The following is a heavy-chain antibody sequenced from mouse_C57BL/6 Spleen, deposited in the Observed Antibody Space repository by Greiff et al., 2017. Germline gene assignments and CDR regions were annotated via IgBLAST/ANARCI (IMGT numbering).Heavy chain of an antibody. CDR3: ASDYDGYYAYFDY. Sequence: QLQESGPGLVKPSQSLSLTCSVPGYSITSGYYWNWIRQFPGNKLEWIGYISYDGSNNYNPTLKNRITITRDTSKNQFFLKLNSVTTEDTATYYCASDYDGYYAYFDYWGQGTTLTVSS. D-gene: IGHD2-3*01. CDR2: ISYDGSN. CDR1: GYSITSGYY. J-gene: IGHJ2*01. V-gene: IGHV3-6*01.